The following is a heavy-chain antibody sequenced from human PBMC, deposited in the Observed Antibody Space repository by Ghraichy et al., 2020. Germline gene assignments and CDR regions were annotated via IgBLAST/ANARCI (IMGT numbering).Heavy chain of an antibody. J-gene: IGHJ2*01. V-gene: IGHV3-7*01. Sequence: GGSLRLSCAASGFSLSSYWLSWVRQAPGKGLEWVANIKQDGTEKFYVDSMKGRFTISRDNAKNSLHLQMNSLRAEDTAVYYCAREGVSAVVGFWYFDVWGRGTLVTVSS. CDR3: AREGVSAVVGFWYFDV. CDR2: IKQDGTEK. D-gene: IGHD6-19*01. CDR1: GFSLSSYW.